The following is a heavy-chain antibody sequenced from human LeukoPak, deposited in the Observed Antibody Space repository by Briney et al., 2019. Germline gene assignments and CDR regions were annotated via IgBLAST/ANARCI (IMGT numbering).Heavy chain of an antibody. V-gene: IGHV1-2*02. Sequence: ASVKVSCKASGYTFTGYYMHWVRQAPGQGLEWMGWINPNSGGTNYAQKSQGRVTMTRDTSISTAYMELSRLRSDDTAVYYCATTIYYYDSSGYLDYWGQGTLVTVSS. D-gene: IGHD3-22*01. CDR3: ATTIYYYDSSGYLDY. J-gene: IGHJ4*02. CDR1: GYTFTGYY. CDR2: INPNSGGT.